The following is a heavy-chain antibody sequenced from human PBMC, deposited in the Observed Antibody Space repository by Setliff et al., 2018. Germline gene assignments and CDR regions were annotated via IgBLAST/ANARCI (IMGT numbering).Heavy chain of an antibody. CDR1: GGTFSSYA. Sequence: SVKVSCKASGGTFSSYAISWVRQAPGQGLEWLGGIIPVFGATNYAQKFQGRLTITTDKPTTTAYMELSSLRSDDTAVYYCATEGGSTITRHYMDVWGKGTTVTVSS. D-gene: IGHD4-4*01. CDR2: IIPVFGAT. CDR3: ATEGGSTITRHYMDV. V-gene: IGHV1-69*05. J-gene: IGHJ6*03.